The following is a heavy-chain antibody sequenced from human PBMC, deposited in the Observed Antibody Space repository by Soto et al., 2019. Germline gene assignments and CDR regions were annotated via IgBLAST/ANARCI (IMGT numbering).Heavy chain of an antibody. CDR3: AILHCSGGSCYAAHLGMDV. CDR2: IYPGDSDT. V-gene: IGHV5-51*01. D-gene: IGHD2-15*01. Sequence: PGESLKISCNGSGYSFTSYWIGWVRQMPGKGLEWMGIIYPGDSDTRYSPSFQGQVTISADKSISTAYLQWSSLKASDTAMYYCAILHCSGGSCYAAHLGMDVWGQGTTVTVSS. J-gene: IGHJ6*02. CDR1: GYSFTSYW.